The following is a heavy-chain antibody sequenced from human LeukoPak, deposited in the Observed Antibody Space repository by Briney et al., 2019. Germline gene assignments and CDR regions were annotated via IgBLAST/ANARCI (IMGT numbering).Heavy chain of an antibody. V-gene: IGHV4-34*01. CDR1: GGSFSGDY. CDR3: ARHVTGYYFDS. D-gene: IGHD1-14*01. Sequence: PSETLSLTCAVYGGSFSGDYWSWIRQPPGKGLEWIGEINHSGSTNYNPSLKSRVTISVDTSKNQFSLHLSSVTAPDTAVYYCARHVTGYYFDSWGQGTLVTVSS. CDR2: INHSGST. J-gene: IGHJ4*02.